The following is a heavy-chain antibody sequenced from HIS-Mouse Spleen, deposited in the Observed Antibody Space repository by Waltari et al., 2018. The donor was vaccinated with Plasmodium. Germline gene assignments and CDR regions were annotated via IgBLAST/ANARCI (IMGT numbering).Heavy chain of an antibody. D-gene: IGHD6-13*01. V-gene: IGHV3-66*01. J-gene: IGHJ4*02. CDR2: SYSGGST. CDR3: ARDFGIAAAGEDY. Sequence: EVQLVESGGGLVQPGGSLRLSCAASGFTVSRNYLSWVGQAPGEGLEWVSVSYSGGSTYYADFVKGRLTISIDNAKNTLYLQMNSLRAEDTAVYYGARDFGIAAAGEDYWGQGTLVTVSS. CDR1: GFTVSRNY.